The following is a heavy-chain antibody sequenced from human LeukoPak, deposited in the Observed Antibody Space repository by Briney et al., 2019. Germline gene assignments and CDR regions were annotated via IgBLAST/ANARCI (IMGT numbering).Heavy chain of an antibody. J-gene: IGHJ4*02. CDR2: ISGSGGST. V-gene: IGHV3-23*01. Sequence: GGSLRLSCAASGFTFSTYAMSWVRQAPGKGLEWVSGISGSGGSTYYADSVKGRFTISRDNSKNTLDLQMNSLRAEDTAVYYCAKDVFRAYGDWTLYYFDYWGQGTLVTASS. CDR3: AKDVFRAYGDWTLYYFDY. CDR1: GFTFSTYA. D-gene: IGHD4-17*01.